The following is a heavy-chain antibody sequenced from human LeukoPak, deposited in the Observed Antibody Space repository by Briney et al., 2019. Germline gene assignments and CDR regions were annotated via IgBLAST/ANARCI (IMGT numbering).Heavy chain of an antibody. Sequence: GGSLRLSCAASGFTFSSYSMNWVRQAPGKGLEWVSYISSSSTTMYYADSMKGRFTISRDNAKNSLYLQMNSLRDEDTAVYYCARVKTSTTFRDAFDIWGQGTMVTVSS. CDR1: GFTFSSYS. D-gene: IGHD3-16*01. J-gene: IGHJ3*02. CDR2: ISSSSTTM. V-gene: IGHV3-48*02. CDR3: ARVKTSTTFRDAFDI.